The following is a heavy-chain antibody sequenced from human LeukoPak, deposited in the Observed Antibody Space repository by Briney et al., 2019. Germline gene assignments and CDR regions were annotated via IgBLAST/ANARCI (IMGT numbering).Heavy chain of an antibody. V-gene: IGHV4-38-2*02. CDR3: AREGYDILTGYYTPRGYYYYYMDV. D-gene: IGHD3-9*01. CDR2: IYHSGST. Sequence: PSETLSLTCAVSGYSISSGYYWGWIRPPPGKGLEWIGSIYHSGSTHYNPSLKSRVTISVDTSKNQFSLKLSSVTAADTAVYYCAREGYDILTGYYTPRGYYYYYMDVWGKGTTVTVSS. J-gene: IGHJ6*03. CDR1: GYSISSGYY.